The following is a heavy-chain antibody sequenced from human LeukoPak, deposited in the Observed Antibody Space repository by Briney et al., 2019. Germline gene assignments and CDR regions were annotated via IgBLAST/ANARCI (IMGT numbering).Heavy chain of an antibody. D-gene: IGHD3-10*02. J-gene: IGHJ6*03. CDR1: GGSFSGYY. V-gene: IGHV4-34*01. CDR2: INHSGST. Sequence: SETLSLTCAVYGGSFSGYYWSWIRQPPGKGLEWIGEINHSGSTNYNPSLKSRVTISVDTSKNQFSLKLSSVTAADTAVYYCACSGSHYYYMDVWGKGTTVTISS. CDR3: ACSGSHYYYMDV.